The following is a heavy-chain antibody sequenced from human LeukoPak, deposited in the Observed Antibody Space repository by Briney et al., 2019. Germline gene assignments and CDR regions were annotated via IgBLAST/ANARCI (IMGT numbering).Heavy chain of an antibody. CDR2: ISSSSSYI. D-gene: IGHD3-16*02. J-gene: IGHJ3*02. CDR3: ARELSDAFDI. V-gene: IGHV3-21*01. CDR1: GFTFSGYS. Sequence: GGSLRLSCAASGFTFSGYSMNWVRQAPGKGLEWVSSISSSSSYIYYADSVKGRFTISRDNAKNSLYLQMNSLRAEDTAVYYCARELSDAFDIWGQGTKVTVSS.